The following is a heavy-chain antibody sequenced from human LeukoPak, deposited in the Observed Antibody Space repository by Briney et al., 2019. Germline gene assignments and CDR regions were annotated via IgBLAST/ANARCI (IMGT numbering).Heavy chain of an antibody. J-gene: IGHJ4*02. CDR2: IYYSGST. Sequence: SETLSLTCTVSGGSISSSNYYWSWIRQPPGKGLEWIGYIYYSGSTNYNPSLKSRVAISVDTSKNQFSLKLSSVTAADTAVYYCARGVDIVVVPAAQYYFDYWGQGTLVTVSS. D-gene: IGHD2-2*01. V-gene: IGHV4-61*01. CDR1: GGSISSSNYY. CDR3: ARGVDIVVVPAAQYYFDY.